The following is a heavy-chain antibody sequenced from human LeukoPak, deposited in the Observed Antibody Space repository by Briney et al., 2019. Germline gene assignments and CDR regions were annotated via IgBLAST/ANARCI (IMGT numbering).Heavy chain of an antibody. CDR3: AQQLGYCSGGTCYFTY. Sequence: ASVKVSCKASGFMFTNFDINWVRQASGLGLEWMGWMDPNTGHTGYAQRFQGRVTLTRDTATSTAYMELRGLRSDDTAVYYCAQQLGYCSGGTCYFTYWGQGTLVTVSS. J-gene: IGHJ1*01. CDR1: GFMFTNFD. D-gene: IGHD2-15*01. CDR2: MDPNTGHT. V-gene: IGHV1-8*02.